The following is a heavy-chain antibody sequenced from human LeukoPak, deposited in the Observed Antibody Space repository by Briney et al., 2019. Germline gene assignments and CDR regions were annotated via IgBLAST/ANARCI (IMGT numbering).Heavy chain of an antibody. CDR3: ARDEVTAASDAFDI. V-gene: IGHV1-69*06. J-gene: IGHJ3*02. Sequence: ASVKVSCKVSGYTLTELSMHWVRQAPGQGLEWMGGITPIFGTAKYAQKFQGRVTITADKSTSTAYMELSSLRSEDTAVYYCARDEVTAASDAFDIWGQGTMVTVSS. D-gene: IGHD2-21*02. CDR1: GYTLTELS. CDR2: ITPIFGTA.